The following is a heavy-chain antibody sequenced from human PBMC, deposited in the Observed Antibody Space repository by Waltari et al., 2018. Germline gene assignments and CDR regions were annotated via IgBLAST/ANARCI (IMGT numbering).Heavy chain of an antibody. D-gene: IGHD6-13*01. CDR3: AKDPSVLAAAGTWDY. CDR2: ISSSSSTI. Sequence: EVQLVESGGGLVQPGGSLRLSCAASGFTFSSYSMNWVRQAPGKGLEWVSYISSSSSTIYYADSGKGRFTISRDNSKNTLYLQMNSLRAEDTAVYYCAKDPSVLAAAGTWDYWGQGTLVTVSS. CDR1: GFTFSSYS. J-gene: IGHJ4*02. V-gene: IGHV3-48*01.